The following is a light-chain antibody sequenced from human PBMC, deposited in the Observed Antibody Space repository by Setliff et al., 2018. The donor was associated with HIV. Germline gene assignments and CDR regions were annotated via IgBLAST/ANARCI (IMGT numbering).Light chain of an antibody. CDR1: SSDVGSHNL. Sequence: QSALTQPAAVSGSPGQSITISCTGTSSDVGSHNLVAWYQQYPGKAPKFMIYEGYERPSGVSDRFSVSKSGNTASLTIAVLQAEDEADYYCCSFANGNTWLFGGGTKVTVL. V-gene: IGLV2-23*01. CDR2: EGY. CDR3: CSFANGNTWL. J-gene: IGLJ3*02.